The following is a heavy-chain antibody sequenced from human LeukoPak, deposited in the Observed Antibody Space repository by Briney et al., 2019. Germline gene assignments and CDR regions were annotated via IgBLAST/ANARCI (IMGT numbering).Heavy chain of an antibody. D-gene: IGHD6-13*01. CDR3: ASLIAAAGTSA. CDR1: GGSFSGYY. V-gene: IGHV4-34*01. Sequence: SETLSLTCAVYGGSFSGYYWSWTRQPPGKGLEWIGEINHSGSTNYNPSLKSRVTISVDTSKNQFSLKLSSVTAADTAVYYCASLIAAAGTSAWGQGTLVTVSS. CDR2: INHSGST. J-gene: IGHJ4*02.